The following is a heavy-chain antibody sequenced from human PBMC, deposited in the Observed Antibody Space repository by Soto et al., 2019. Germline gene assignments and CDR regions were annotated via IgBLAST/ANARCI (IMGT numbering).Heavy chain of an antibody. Sequence: PSETLSLTCAVSGYAISSGYYWGWLRQPPGKGLEWIGSIYYSGSTYYNPSLKSRVTISVDTSKNQFSLKLSSVTAADTAVYYCARHMYYDFWSGYGWFDPWGQGTLVTVSS. CDR3: ARHMYYDFWSGYGWFDP. CDR1: GYAISSGYY. V-gene: IGHV4-38-2*01. J-gene: IGHJ5*02. D-gene: IGHD3-3*01. CDR2: IYYSGST.